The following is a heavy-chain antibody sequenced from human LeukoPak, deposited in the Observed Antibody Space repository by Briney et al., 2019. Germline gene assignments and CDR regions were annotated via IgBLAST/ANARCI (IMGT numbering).Heavy chain of an antibody. CDR1: GFTFSSYA. V-gene: IGHV3-23*01. CDR2: ISGSGGST. CDR3: AKGNWNDGAFDI. J-gene: IGHJ3*02. Sequence: GGSLRISCVASGFTFSSYAMSWVRQAPGKGLEWVSAISGSGGSTYYADSVKGRFTISRDNSKNTLYLQMNSLRAEDTAVYYCAKGNWNDGAFDIWGQGTMVTVSS. D-gene: IGHD1-1*01.